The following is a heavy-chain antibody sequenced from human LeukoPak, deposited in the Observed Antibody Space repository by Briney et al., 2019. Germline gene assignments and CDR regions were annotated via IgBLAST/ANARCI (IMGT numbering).Heavy chain of an antibody. CDR2: ISAYNGNT. V-gene: IGHV1-18*01. J-gene: IGHJ4*02. CDR1: GYTFTSYD. CDR3: ARETPDMGFDY. Sequence: ASVKVSCKASGYTFTSYDINWVRQATGQGLEWMGWISAYNGNTNYAQKLQGRVTMTTDTSTSTAYMELRSLRSDDTAVYYCARETPDMGFDYWGQGTLVTVSS. D-gene: IGHD3-9*01.